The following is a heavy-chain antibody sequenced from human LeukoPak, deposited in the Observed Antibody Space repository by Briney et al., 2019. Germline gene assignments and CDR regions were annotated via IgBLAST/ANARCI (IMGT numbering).Heavy chain of an antibody. CDR2: IYTSGST. V-gene: IGHV4-4*07. J-gene: IGHJ3*02. Sequence: SETLSLTCTVSGGSISSYYWSWIRQPAGKGLEWIRRIYTSGSTNYNPSLKSRVTMSVDTAKNQLSLKLSSVTAADTAVYYCARAGAGIAAAGTLAFDIWGQGTMVTVSS. CDR1: GGSISSYY. D-gene: IGHD6-13*01. CDR3: ARAGAGIAAAGTLAFDI.